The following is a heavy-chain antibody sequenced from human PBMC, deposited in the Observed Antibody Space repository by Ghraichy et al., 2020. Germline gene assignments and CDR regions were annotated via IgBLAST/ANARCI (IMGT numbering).Heavy chain of an antibody. J-gene: IGHJ5*02. CDR1: GFTFSSYG. CDR3: ARDENCSGGSCYSDWFDP. Sequence: GGSLRLSCAASGFTFSSYGMHWVRQAPGKGLEWVAVISYDGSNKYYADSVKGRFTISRDNSKNTLYLQMNSLRAEDTAVYYCARDENCSGGSCYSDWFDPWGQGTLVTVSS. D-gene: IGHD2-15*01. CDR2: ISYDGSNK. V-gene: IGHV3-30*03.